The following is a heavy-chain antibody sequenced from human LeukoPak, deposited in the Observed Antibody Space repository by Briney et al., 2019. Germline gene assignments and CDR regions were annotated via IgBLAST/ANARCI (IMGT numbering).Heavy chain of an antibody. V-gene: IGHV1-69*04. CDR2: IIPILGIA. CDR3: ARCCSSTSCPYCD. J-gene: IGHJ4*02. Sequence: SAKVSCKASGGTFSSYAISWVRQAPGQGLEWMGRIIPILGIANYAQKFQGRVTITADKSTSTAYMELSSLRSEDTAVYYCARCCSSTSCPYCDWGQGTLVTVSS. CDR1: GGTFSSYA. D-gene: IGHD2-2*01.